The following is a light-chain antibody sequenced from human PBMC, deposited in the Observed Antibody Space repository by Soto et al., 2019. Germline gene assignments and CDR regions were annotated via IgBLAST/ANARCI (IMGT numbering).Light chain of an antibody. Sequence: EIVLTQSPSTLSLSPWERATLSCRASQSVSSYLAWDQQKPGQDPRLLLYEASNKSTGIPARFSGSGSVTDFTLTTSSLEPEDFSVYYCQQQSNWPKITLGQGTGLEIQ. V-gene: IGKV3-11*01. CDR2: EAS. CDR1: QSVSSY. J-gene: IGKJ5*01. CDR3: QQQSNWPKIT.